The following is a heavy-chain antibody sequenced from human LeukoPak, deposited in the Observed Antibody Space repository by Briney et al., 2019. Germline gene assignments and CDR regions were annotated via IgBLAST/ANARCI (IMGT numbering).Heavy chain of an antibody. D-gene: IGHD6-19*01. Sequence: GGSLRLSCAASGFTVSSNYMSWVRQAPGKGLEWVSVIYSGGSTYYADSVKGRLTISRDNSKNTLYLQMNSLRAEDTAVYYCAREQWLAYYYGMDIWGQGTTVTVSS. J-gene: IGHJ6*02. CDR1: GFTVSSNY. V-gene: IGHV3-66*01. CDR3: AREQWLAYYYGMDI. CDR2: IYSGGST.